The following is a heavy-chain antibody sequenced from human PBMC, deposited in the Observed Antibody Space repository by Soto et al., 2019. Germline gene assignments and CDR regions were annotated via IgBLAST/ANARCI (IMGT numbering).Heavy chain of an antibody. CDR2: LYDVFGS. CDR1: GLTVSGTKY. Sequence: DVQLVESGGGLIQPGESLRLSCAAFGLTVSGTKYVAWVRQAPGKGLEWVSALYDVFGSFYADSVKGRFTTSSDRSKSTVYLPMNDLRPDDTAVYYCASWHEREHAYDVWGQGTTVIVSS. CDR3: ASWHEREHAYDV. V-gene: IGHV3-53*01. D-gene: IGHD1-1*01. J-gene: IGHJ3*01.